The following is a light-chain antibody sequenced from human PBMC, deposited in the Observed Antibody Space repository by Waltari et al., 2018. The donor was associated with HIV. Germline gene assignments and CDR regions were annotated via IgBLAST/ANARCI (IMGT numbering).Light chain of an antibody. CDR2: GAS. CDR1: QSVSSSD. J-gene: IGKJ1*01. Sequence: EIVLTQSPGTLSLSPGVRATLSCRASQSVSSSDLDWYQQKSGQAPRLLIYGASSRATGIPDRFSGSGSGTEFTLTLARLEPEDFAVYYCQQSETFGQVTRVEIK. V-gene: IGKV3-20*01. CDR3: QQSET.